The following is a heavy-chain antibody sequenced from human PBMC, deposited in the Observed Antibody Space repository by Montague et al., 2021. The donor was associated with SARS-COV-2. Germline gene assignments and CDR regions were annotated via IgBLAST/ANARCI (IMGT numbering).Heavy chain of an antibody. Sequence: SGTLSLTCTVSGGSITSYYWCWIRQPPGKGLEYIGYIYYSGSTNYNPSLKSRVTMLVVTSKNQFSLKMSSVTAADTAVYYCSKGDGHYYGSWTYPDYWGQGTMVTVSS. D-gene: IGHD3-10*01. J-gene: IGHJ4*02. CDR3: SKGDGHYYGSWTYPDY. V-gene: IGHV4-59*01. CDR1: GGSITSYY. CDR2: IYYSGST.